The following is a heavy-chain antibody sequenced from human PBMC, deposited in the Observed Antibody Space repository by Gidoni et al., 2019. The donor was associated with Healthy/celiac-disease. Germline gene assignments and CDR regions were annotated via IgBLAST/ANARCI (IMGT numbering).Heavy chain of an antibody. CDR3: ARSQQLGHMDV. CDR1: GFTFRSYA. V-gene: IGHV3-30*04. J-gene: IGHJ6*02. D-gene: IGHD6-13*01. Sequence: QVQLVESGGGVVQPGRSLRLSCAASGFTFRSYAMHWVRQAPGKGLEWVAVISYDGSNKYYEDSVKGRFTISRDNSKNTLYLQMNSLRAEDTAVYYCARSQQLGHMDVWGQGTTVTVSS. CDR2: ISYDGSNK.